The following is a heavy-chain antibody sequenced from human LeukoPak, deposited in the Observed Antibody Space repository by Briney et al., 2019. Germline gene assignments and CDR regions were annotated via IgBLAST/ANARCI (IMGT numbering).Heavy chain of an antibody. CDR2: ISSSSSYI. D-gene: IGHD3-22*01. V-gene: IGHV3-21*01. CDR1: GFTFSSYS. Sequence: PGGSLRLSCAASGFTFSSYSMNWVRQAPGRGLEWVSSISSSSSYIYYADSVKGRFTISRDNAKNSLYLQMNSLRAEDTAVYYCARADLYCSSSGCARRAFDIWGQGTMVTVSS. J-gene: IGHJ3*02. CDR3: ARADLYCSSSGCARRAFDI.